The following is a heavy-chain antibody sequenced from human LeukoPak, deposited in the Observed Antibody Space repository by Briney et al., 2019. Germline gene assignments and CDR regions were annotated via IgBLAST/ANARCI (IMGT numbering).Heavy chain of an antibody. CDR2: ISHDGGNK. J-gene: IGHJ1*01. Sequence: PGGSLRLSCAASGFTFSSYTMHWVRQAPDKGLEWVAVISHDGGNKYYADSVKGRFTISRDNSKNTLYLQMNSLRAEDTAVYYCTTTVTVHFRHWGQGTLVTVSS. V-gene: IGHV3-30*14. D-gene: IGHD4-17*01. CDR3: TTTVTVHFRH. CDR1: GFTFSSYT.